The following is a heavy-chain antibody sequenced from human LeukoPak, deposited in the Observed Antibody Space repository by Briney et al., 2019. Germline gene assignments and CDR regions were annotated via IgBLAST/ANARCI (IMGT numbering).Heavy chain of an antibody. J-gene: IGHJ4*02. D-gene: IGHD6-13*01. V-gene: IGHV3-7*03. CDR2: LMQYGRQK. CDR1: GFTFSSYW. CDR3: AKRLFPGIAAAEGFDY. Sequence: GGSLTLSCAPSGFTFSSYWVSWVRQAPGGGREWVGYLMQYGRQKLYVDSVEGRSTISRDNAKNSLYLQMNSLRAEDTAVYYCAKRLFPGIAAAEGFDYWGQGALVTVSS.